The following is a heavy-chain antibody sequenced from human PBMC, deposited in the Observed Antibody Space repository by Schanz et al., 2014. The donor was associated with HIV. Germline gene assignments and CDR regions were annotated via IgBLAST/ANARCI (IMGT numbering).Heavy chain of an antibody. V-gene: IGHV3-21*01. CDR2: ISWNSVSI. Sequence: EVQLVESGGGLVKPGGSLRLSCAASGFSFSVYSMNWVRQAPGKGLEWVSGISWNSVSIGYADSVKGRFTISRDNAKNSLYLQMNSLRAEDTAVYYCAKEGSRGYCSSTSCLGGVDYWGQGTLVTVSS. CDR3: AKEGSRGYCSSTSCLGGVDY. CDR1: GFSFSVYS. D-gene: IGHD2-2*01. J-gene: IGHJ4*02.